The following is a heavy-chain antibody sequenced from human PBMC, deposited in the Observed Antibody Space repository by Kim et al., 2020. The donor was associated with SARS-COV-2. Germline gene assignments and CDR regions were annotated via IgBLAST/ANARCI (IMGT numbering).Heavy chain of an antibody. D-gene: IGHD5-18*01. J-gene: IGHJ6*02. Sequence: RFTISRDDSKNTLYLQMNSLKTEDTAVYYCTTSDRGYSYGYNQYYYGMDVWGQGTTVTVSS. V-gene: IGHV3-15*01. CDR3: TTSDRGYSYGYNQYYYGMDV.